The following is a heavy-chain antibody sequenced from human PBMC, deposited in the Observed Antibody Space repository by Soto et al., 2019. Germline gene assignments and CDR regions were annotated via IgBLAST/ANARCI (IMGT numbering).Heavy chain of an antibody. CDR1: GFTFTSSA. CDR3: AAGPYSYGFNYYYYGMDV. J-gene: IGHJ6*02. V-gene: IGHV1-58*01. Sequence: SVKASCKASGFTFTSSAVQWLRQSRGKRLEWIGWIVVGSGNTNYAQKFQERVTITRDMSTSTAYMELSSLRSEDTAVYYCAAGPYSYGFNYYYYGMDVWGQGTTVTVSS. CDR2: IVVGSGNT. D-gene: IGHD5-18*01.